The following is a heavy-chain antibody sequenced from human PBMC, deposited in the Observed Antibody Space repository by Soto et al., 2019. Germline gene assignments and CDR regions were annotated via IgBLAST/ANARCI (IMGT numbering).Heavy chain of an antibody. Sequence: QVQLVQSGAEVKKPGSSVKVSCKASGGTLSNYALSWVRQAPGQGLEWVGGIIPIFGTSNYAQNFQGRVTITADESTSTAYMELSSLRSEDTAVYYCARGVPTGFYGMDVWGQGATVTVSS. D-gene: IGHD3-10*01. V-gene: IGHV1-69*01. CDR3: ARGVPTGFYGMDV. CDR2: IIPIFGTS. J-gene: IGHJ6*02. CDR1: GGTLSNYA.